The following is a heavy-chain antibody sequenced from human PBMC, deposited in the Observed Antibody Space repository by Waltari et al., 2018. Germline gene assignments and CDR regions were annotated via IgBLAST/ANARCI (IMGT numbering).Heavy chain of an antibody. CDR1: GGSISSHY. J-gene: IGHJ4*02. V-gene: IGHV4-59*11. CDR3: ARDNGDYVFDY. D-gene: IGHD4-17*01. CDR2: IYYSGST. Sequence: VQLQESGPGLVKPSETLSLTCTVSGGSISSHYWSWIRQPPGKGLEWIGYIYYSGSTNYNPPLKSRVTISVDTSKNQFSLKLSSVTAADTAVYYCARDNGDYVFDYWGQGTLVTVSS.